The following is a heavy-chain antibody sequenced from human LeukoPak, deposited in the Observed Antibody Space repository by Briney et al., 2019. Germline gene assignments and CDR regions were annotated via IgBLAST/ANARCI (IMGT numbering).Heavy chain of an antibody. CDR1: GFTFSNYA. CDR3: AKHVRTSVWFFDS. D-gene: IGHD6-19*01. Sequence: PGGSLRLSCAASGFTFSNYALSWVRQAPGRGLEWVSLVSWSSLTTDYADSVKGRFTVSRDNSKNTLSLQMNSLNADDTAVYYCAKHVRTSVWFFDSWGQGTLVTVSS. V-gene: IGHV3-23*01. J-gene: IGHJ4*02. CDR2: VSWSSLTT.